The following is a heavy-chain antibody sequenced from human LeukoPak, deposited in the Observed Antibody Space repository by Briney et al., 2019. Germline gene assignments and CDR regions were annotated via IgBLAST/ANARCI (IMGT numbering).Heavy chain of an antibody. CDR3: ARETNSYGVNDAFDI. CDR2: IYYSGST. V-gene: IGHV4-39*02. D-gene: IGHD5-18*01. CDR1: GGSISSSSYH. Sequence: SETLSLTCTVSGGSISSSSYHWGWIRQPPGKGLEWIGSIYYSGSTYYNPSLKSRVTISVDTSKNQFSLKLSSVTAADTAVYYCARETNSYGVNDAFDIWGQGTMVTVSS. J-gene: IGHJ3*02.